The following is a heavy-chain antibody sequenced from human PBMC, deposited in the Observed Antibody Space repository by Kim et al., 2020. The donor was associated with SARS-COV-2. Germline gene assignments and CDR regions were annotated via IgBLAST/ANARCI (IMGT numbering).Heavy chain of an antibody. J-gene: IGHJ6*02. V-gene: IGHV3-7*01. CDR2: IKQDGSEK. D-gene: IGHD3-22*01. CDR3: ARLRQHYDSSGYYHYYYGMDV. Sequence: GGSLRLSCAASGFTFSSYWMSWVRQAPGKGLEWVANIKQDGSEKYYVDSVKGRFTISRDNAKNSLYLQMNSLRAEDTAVYYCARLRQHYDSSGYYHYYYGMDVWGQGTTVTVSS. CDR1: GFTFSSYW.